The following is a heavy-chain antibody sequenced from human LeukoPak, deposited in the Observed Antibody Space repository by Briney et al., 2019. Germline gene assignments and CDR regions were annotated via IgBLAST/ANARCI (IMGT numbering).Heavy chain of an antibody. V-gene: IGHV1-69*04. Sequence: GSSVKVSCKASGGTFSSYAISWVRQAPGQGLEWMGRIIPILGIANYAQKFQGRVTITADKSTSTAYMELSSLRSEDTAVYYCANLYFGELQSTQWGQGTLVTVSP. J-gene: IGHJ4*02. D-gene: IGHD3-10*01. CDR3: ANLYFGELQSTQ. CDR2: IIPILGIA. CDR1: GGTFSSYA.